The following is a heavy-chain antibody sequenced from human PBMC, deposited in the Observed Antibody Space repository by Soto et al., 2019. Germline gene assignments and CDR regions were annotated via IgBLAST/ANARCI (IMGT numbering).Heavy chain of an antibody. CDR2: IYHSGST. Sequence: PSETLSLTCTVSGGSISSSTYFWGWIRQPPGKGLEWIGSIYHSGSTNYNPPLKSRVTISVDTSKNQFSLKLSSVTAADTAVYYCGRPSYGGSSDYWGQETLVAVSS. D-gene: IGHD2-15*01. CDR3: GRPSYGGSSDY. J-gene: IGHJ4*02. CDR1: GGSISSSTYF. V-gene: IGHV4-39*01.